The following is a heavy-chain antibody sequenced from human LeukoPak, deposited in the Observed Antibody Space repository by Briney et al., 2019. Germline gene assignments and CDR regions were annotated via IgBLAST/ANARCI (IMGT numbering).Heavy chain of an antibody. V-gene: IGHV3-30*18. CDR2: ISYDGSNK. J-gene: IGHJ4*02. CDR3: AKPTAREYYFDY. CDR1: GFTFSSYG. D-gene: IGHD4-11*01. Sequence: GGSLRLSCAASGFTFSSYGMHWVRQAPGKGLEWVAVISYDGSNKYYADSVKGRFTISRDNSKNTLYLQMNSLRAEDTAVYYCAKPTAREYYFDYWGQGTLVTVSS.